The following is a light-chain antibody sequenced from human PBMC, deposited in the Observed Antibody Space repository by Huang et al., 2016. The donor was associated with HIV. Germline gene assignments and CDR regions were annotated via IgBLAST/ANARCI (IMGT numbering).Light chain of an antibody. CDR1: QRVTGN. Sequence: EIVMTQSPATLSVSPGERATLSCRASQRVTGNLAWYQHQPGQPPRLLIYGASTRAAGAAARFNASGSGTEFTLTINSLQSEDFAVYYCQQYNKWPRTFGPGTKVDVK. CDR3: QQYNKWPRT. CDR2: GAS. V-gene: IGKV3-15*01. J-gene: IGKJ3*01.